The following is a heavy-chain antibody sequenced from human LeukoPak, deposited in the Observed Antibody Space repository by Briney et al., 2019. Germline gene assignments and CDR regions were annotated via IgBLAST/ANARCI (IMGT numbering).Heavy chain of an antibody. CDR3: ARSPRGARLTFDY. J-gene: IGHJ4*02. CDR2: IYHSGST. V-gene: IGHV4-30-2*01. D-gene: IGHD4/OR15-4a*01. Sequence: SETLSLTCAVSGGSISSGGYSWSWIRQPPGKGLEWIGYIYHSGSTYYNPSLKSRVTISVDRSKNQFSLKLSSVTAADTAVYYCARSPRGARLTFDYWGQGTLVTVSS. CDR1: GGSISSGGYS.